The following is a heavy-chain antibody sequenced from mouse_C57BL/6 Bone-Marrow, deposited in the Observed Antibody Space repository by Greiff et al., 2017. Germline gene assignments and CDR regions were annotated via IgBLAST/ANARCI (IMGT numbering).Heavy chain of an antibody. D-gene: IGHD2-4*01. Sequence: VQLQQPGAELVRPGSSVKLSCKASGYTFTSYWMDWVKQRPGQGLEWIGMMHPNGGSPDYNEKFKSEATLSVDKSSRTAYMELSSLTSEDSAVYYCARSYDYDDYTMDYWGQGTSVTVSS. CDR1: GYTFTSYW. V-gene: IGHV1-64*01. J-gene: IGHJ4*01. CDR3: ARSYDYDDYTMDY. CDR2: MHPNGGSP.